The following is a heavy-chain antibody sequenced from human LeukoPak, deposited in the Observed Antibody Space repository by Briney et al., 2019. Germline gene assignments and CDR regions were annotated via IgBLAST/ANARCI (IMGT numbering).Heavy chain of an antibody. CDR2: TYYRSKWYN. CDR1: GDSVSSNSAA. D-gene: IGHD6-19*01. CDR3: ARAAVAGTYYFDY. J-gene: IGHJ4*02. V-gene: IGHV6-1*01. Sequence: SQTLTLTCAISGDSVSSNSAAWNRIRQSPSRGLEWLGRTYYRSKWYNDYAVSVESRITINPDTSKNQFSLQLNSVTPEDTAVYYCARAAVAGTYYFDYWGQGTLVTVSS.